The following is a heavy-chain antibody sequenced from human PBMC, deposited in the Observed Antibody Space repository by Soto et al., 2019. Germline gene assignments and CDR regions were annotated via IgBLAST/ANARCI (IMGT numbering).Heavy chain of an antibody. Sequence: LRLSSAASGFTFSSYSMNWVRQAPGKGLEWVSRINSDGSSTSYADSVKGRFTISRDNAKNTLYLQMNSLRAEDTAVYYCARGILGYSYGIHYYYYGMDVWGQGTTVTVSS. CDR1: GFTFSSYS. J-gene: IGHJ6*02. V-gene: IGHV3-74*01. CDR2: INSDGSST. CDR3: ARGILGYSYGIHYYYYGMDV. D-gene: IGHD5-18*01.